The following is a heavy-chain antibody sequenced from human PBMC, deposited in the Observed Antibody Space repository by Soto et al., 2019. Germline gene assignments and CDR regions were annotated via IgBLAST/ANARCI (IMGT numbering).Heavy chain of an antibody. J-gene: IGHJ4*02. V-gene: IGHV1-58*01. CDR1: GFTFESSV. CDR2: IVVDTGNT. Sequence: VSCKASGFTFESSVVHWVRQARGQRLEWIGWIVVDTGNTNYAQKVQERVTISRDMSTTTAYMELSSLRSEDTAVYYCAATNTAGAPVYWGQGTQVTVSS. CDR3: AATNTAGAPVY. D-gene: IGHD1-26*01.